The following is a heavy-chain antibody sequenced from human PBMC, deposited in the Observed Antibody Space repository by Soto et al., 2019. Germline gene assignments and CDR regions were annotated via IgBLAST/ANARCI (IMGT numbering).Heavy chain of an antibody. CDR2: ISGSGGTT. D-gene: IGHD6-19*01. V-gene: IGHV3-23*01. Sequence: EVQLLESGGGLVQPGGSLRLSCAASGFTFSNYAIAWVRQAPGKGLEWVSGISGSGGTTYYADSAKGRFTISRDNSKDTLHLQMNSLRAEDTAVYYCAKTPRQWLVYFDYWGQGALVTVSS. CDR1: GFTFSNYA. J-gene: IGHJ4*02. CDR3: AKTPRQWLVYFDY.